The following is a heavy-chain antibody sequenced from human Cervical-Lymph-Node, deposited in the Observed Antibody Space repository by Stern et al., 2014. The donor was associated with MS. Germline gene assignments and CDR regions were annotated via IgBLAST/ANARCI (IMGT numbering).Heavy chain of an antibody. Sequence: VQLVESGGAVVQPGRSLRLSCAASGFTFSSYGMHWVLQAPGTGLEWVTVISYDGNHKYYAASVKGRFTISRDNSKNTLHLQMNSVTPDDTAIYYCARDYEDTSMLFDHWGQGTLVTVSS. D-gene: IGHD2-8*01. J-gene: IGHJ4*02. V-gene: IGHV3-30*03. CDR3: ARDYEDTSMLFDH. CDR2: ISYDGNHK. CDR1: GFTFSSYG.